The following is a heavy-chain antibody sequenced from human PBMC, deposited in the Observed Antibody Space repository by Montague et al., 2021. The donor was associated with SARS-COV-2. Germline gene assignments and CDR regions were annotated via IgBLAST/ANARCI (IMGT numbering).Heavy chain of an antibody. CDR1: GGSFSGYY. V-gene: IGHV4-34*01. CDR2: INHSGST. J-gene: IGHJ6*02. D-gene: IGHD2-21*02. Sequence: SETLSLTCAVYGGSFSGYYWSWIRQPPGKGLEWIGEINHSGSTNYNPSLKSRVTISVDTSKNQFSLKLSSVTAADTAVYYCARGSWHIVVVTAIRDGYYGMDVWGQGTTATVSS. CDR3: ARGSWHIVVVTAIRDGYYGMDV.